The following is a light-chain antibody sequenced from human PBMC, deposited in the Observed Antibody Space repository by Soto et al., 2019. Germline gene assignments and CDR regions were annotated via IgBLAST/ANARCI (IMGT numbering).Light chain of an antibody. CDR2: DAS. V-gene: IGKV3-11*01. CDR1: ESVNSH. Sequence: EIVLTQSPATLSLSPGERATLSCRASESVNSHLTWYQQKPGQAPRLLIYDASNRATGIPARFSGSGSGTDFTLTISTVEPEDVAVYFCQQRSNSRLTFGGGTKVEIK. CDR3: QQRSNSRLT. J-gene: IGKJ4*01.